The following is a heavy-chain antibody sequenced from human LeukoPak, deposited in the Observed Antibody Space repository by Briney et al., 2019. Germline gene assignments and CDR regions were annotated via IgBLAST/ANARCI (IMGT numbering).Heavy chain of an antibody. CDR1: RFTLSTYW. Sequence: EGSLRLSCAASRFTLSTYWMSWVRQAPGKGLEWVAHIKQDGSQEYYVDSVKGRFTISRDSAKNSLYLQMNSLRAEDTAVYYCARGVPYDSWSGPHYSDYWGQGTLVTVSS. D-gene: IGHD3-3*01. J-gene: IGHJ4*02. CDR2: IKQDGSQE. CDR3: ARGVPYDSWSGPHYSDY. V-gene: IGHV3-7*01.